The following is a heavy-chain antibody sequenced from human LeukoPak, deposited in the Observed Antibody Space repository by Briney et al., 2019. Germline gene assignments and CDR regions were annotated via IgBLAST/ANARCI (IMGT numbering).Heavy chain of an antibody. D-gene: IGHD3-16*01. CDR3: ARGGRGVTRGTLYYYYYMDV. V-gene: IGHV1-69*06. CDR1: GYTFTGYY. Sequence: GASVKVSCKASGYTFTGYYMHWVRQAPGQGLEWMGGIIPIFGTANYAQKFQGRVTITADKSTSTAYMELSSLRSEDTAVYYCARGGRGVTRGTLYYYYYMDVWGKGTTVTVSS. CDR2: IIPIFGTA. J-gene: IGHJ6*03.